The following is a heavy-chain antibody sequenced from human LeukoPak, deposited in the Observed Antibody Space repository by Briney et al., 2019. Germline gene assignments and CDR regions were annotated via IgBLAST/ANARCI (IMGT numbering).Heavy chain of an antibody. D-gene: IGHD6-19*01. V-gene: IGHV4-39*01. Sequence: SETLSLTCTVSGGSISSSSYYWGWIRQPPGKGLEWIGSIYYSGSTYYNPSLKSRVTISVDTSKNQFSLKLSSVTAADTAVYYCAKTTVAALEAFDYWGQGTLVTVSS. CDR1: GGSISSSSYY. J-gene: IGHJ4*02. CDR2: IYYSGST. CDR3: AKTTVAALEAFDY.